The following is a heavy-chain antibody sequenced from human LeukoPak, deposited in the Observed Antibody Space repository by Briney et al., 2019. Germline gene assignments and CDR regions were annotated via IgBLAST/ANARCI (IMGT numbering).Heavy chain of an antibody. CDR3: ANWVEGARPSLDY. CDR2: ISGSGGNT. D-gene: IGHD6-6*01. V-gene: IGHV3-23*01. Sequence: GGSLRLSCSASGFTFNSYSMAWVRQAPGKGLGWLSAISGSGGNTYYADSVKGRFTISRDNTKNTLYLQMNSLRVEDTAVYYCANWVEGARPSLDYWGQGALVTVSS. J-gene: IGHJ4*02. CDR1: GFTFNSYS.